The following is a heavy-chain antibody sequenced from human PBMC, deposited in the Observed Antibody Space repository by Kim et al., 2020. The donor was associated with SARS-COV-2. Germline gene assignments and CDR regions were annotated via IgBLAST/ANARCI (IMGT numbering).Heavy chain of an antibody. CDR2: INHSGST. J-gene: IGHJ4*02. Sequence: SETLSLTCAVYGGSFSGYYWSWIRQPPGKGLEWIGEINHSGSTNYNPSLKSRVTISVDTSKNQFSLKLSSVTAADTAVYYCATSLPRYSGSNLEDYWGQGTLVTVSS. CDR3: ATSLPRYSGSNLEDY. D-gene: IGHD1-26*01. CDR1: GGSFSGYY. V-gene: IGHV4-34*01.